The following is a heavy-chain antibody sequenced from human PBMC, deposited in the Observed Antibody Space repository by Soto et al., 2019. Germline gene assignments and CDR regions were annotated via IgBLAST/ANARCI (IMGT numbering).Heavy chain of an antibody. D-gene: IGHD5-12*01. CDR3: ARDPYVEMATIKGHDAFDI. J-gene: IGHJ3*02. CDR1: GFTFSSYA. V-gene: IGHV3-30-3*01. Sequence: QVQLVESGGGVVQPGRSLRLSCAASGFTFSSYAMHWVRQAPGKGLEWVAVISYDGSNKYYADYVKGRFTISRDNSKNTLYLQMNSLRAEDTAVYYCARDPYVEMATIKGHDAFDIWGQGTMVTVSS. CDR2: ISYDGSNK.